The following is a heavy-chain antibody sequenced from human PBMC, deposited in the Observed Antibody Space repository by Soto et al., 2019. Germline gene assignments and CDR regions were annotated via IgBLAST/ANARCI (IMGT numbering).Heavy chain of an antibody. CDR1: GYTLTELS. J-gene: IGHJ4*02. D-gene: IGHD3-10*01. CDR2: FDPEDGET. Sequence: ASVNVSCKVSGYTLTELSMHWVRQAPGKGLEWMGGFDPEDGETIYAQKFQGRVTMTEDTSTDTAYMELSSLRSEDTAVYYCATFLYYCGSGSYYRFTNFDYWGQGTLVTVST. V-gene: IGHV1-24*01. CDR3: ATFLYYCGSGSYYRFTNFDY.